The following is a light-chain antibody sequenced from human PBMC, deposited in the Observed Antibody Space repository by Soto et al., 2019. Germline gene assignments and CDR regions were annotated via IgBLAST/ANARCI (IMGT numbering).Light chain of an antibody. J-gene: IGKJ1*01. Sequence: DIPMTQSPSTLYASVGDRVTITCRASQSISSWLAWYQQKPGKAPKLLIYDASSLESGVPSRFSGSGSGTEFTLTISSLQPDDFATYYCQQYNSYSGTFGRGTKVEIK. V-gene: IGKV1-5*01. CDR3: QQYNSYSGT. CDR1: QSISSW. CDR2: DAS.